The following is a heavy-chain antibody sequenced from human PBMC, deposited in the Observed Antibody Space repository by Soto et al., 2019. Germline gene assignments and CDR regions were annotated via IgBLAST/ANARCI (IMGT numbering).Heavy chain of an antibody. D-gene: IGHD3-22*01. V-gene: IGHV4-30-4*01. J-gene: IGHJ4*02. CDR2: IYYSGST. CDR3: ALSSDSSGYYYDGY. Sequence: SSETLSLTCTVSGGSISSGDYYWSWIRQPPGKGLEWIGYIYYSGSTYYNPSLKSRVTISVDTSKNQFSLKLSSVTAADTAVYFCALSSDSSGYYYDGYWGQGTLVTVSS. CDR1: GGSISSGDYY.